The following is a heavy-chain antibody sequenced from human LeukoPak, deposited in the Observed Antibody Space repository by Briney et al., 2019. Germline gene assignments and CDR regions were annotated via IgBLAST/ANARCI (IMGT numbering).Heavy chain of an antibody. Sequence: PGGSLRLSCAASGFTFDDYAMQWVRQAPGKGMAWVSGISWNSGSIGYADSVKGRFTISRDNAKNSLYLQMNSLRAEDTALYYCAKGHSGSYPYYYGMDVWGQGTTVTVSS. D-gene: IGHD1-26*01. CDR2: ISWNSGSI. CDR1: GFTFDDYA. V-gene: IGHV3-9*01. CDR3: AKGHSGSYPYYYGMDV. J-gene: IGHJ6*02.